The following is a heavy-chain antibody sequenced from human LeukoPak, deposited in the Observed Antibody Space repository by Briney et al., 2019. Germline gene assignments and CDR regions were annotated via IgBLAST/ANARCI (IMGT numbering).Heavy chain of an antibody. CDR1: GYTLTSYG. V-gene: IGHV1-18*01. CDR3: ARRAGVGITIFGVVRGYYYYGMDV. D-gene: IGHD3-3*01. CDR2: ISAYNGNT. Sequence: ASVKVSCKASGYTLTSYGISWVRQAPGQGLEWMGWISAYNGNTNYAQKLQGRVTMTTDTSTSTAYMELRSLRSDDTAVYYCARRAGVGITIFGVVRGYYYYGMDVWGQGTTVTVS. J-gene: IGHJ6*02.